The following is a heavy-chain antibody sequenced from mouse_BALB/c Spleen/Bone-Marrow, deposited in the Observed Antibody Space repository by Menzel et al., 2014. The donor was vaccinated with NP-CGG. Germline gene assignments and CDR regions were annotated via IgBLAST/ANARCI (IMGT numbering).Heavy chain of an antibody. Sequence: DVQLQESGAELVKPGASVRLSCTASGFNIKDTYMHWVKQRPDQGLEWIGRIDPANGNAKHDPKFQGKAAITADTSSNTTYLQLSSLTSEDTAVYHCAIYFYFDYWGQGTTLTVSS. CDR1: GFNIKDTY. CDR2: IDPANGNA. V-gene: IGHV14-3*02. CDR3: AIYFYFDY. J-gene: IGHJ2*01. D-gene: IGHD2-3*01.